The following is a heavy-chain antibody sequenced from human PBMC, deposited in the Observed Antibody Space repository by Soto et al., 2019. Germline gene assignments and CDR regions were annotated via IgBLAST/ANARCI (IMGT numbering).Heavy chain of an antibody. J-gene: IGHJ5*02. CDR2: IYYSGST. V-gene: IGHV4-59*01. Sequence: KTSETLSLTCTVSGGSISSYYWSWIRQPPGKGLEWIGYIYYSGSTNYNPSLKSRVTISVDTSKNQFSLELSSVTAADTAVYYCARAGYYGSGSYYNVFWFDPWGQGTLVTVSS. CDR3: ARAGYYGSGSYYNVFWFDP. CDR1: GGSISSYY. D-gene: IGHD3-10*01.